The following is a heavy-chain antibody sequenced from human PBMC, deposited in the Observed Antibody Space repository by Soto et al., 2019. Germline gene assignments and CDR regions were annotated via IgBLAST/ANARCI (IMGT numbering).Heavy chain of an antibody. CDR1: GYTFTSYG. J-gene: IGHJ3*02. D-gene: IGHD4-17*01. CDR3: ARESTTVVTRSDAFDI. V-gene: IGHV1-18*01. Sequence: ASVKVSCKASGYTFTSYGISWVRQAPGQGLEWMGWISAYNGNTNYAQKLQGRVTMTTDTSTSTAYMELRSLRSDDTAVYYCARESTTVVTRSDAFDIWGQGTMVTVSS. CDR2: ISAYNGNT.